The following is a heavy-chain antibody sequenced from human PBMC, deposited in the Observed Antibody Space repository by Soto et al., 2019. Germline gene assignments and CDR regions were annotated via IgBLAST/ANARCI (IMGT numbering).Heavy chain of an antibody. CDR2: ISGSGGST. J-gene: IGHJ4*02. Sequence: SLRLSCAASGFTFSSYAMSWVRQAPGKGLEWVSAISGSGGSTYYADSVKGRFTISRDNSKNTLYLQMNSLRAEDTAVYYCAKDLEGEMATIYDYWGQGTLVTVS. CDR3: AKDLEGEMATIYDY. CDR1: GFTFSSYA. V-gene: IGHV3-23*01. D-gene: IGHD5-12*01.